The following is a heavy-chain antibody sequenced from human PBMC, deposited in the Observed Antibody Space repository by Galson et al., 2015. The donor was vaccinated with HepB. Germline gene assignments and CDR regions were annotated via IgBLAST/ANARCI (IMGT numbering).Heavy chain of an antibody. CDR1: GFIFDDYA. V-gene: IGHV3-9*01. CDR2: ISWNSGSI. J-gene: IGHJ4*02. D-gene: IGHD6-13*01. CDR3: AKDIATSSWHLEF. Sequence: SLRLSCAASGFIFDDYAMHWVRQAPGKGLGWVSGISWNSGSIGYVDSVKGRFTISRDNAKKSLYLQMNSLRAEDTALYYCAKDIATSSWHLEFWGQGTLVAVSS.